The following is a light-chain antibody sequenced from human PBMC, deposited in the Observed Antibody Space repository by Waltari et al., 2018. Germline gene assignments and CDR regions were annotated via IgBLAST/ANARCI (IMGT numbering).Light chain of an antibody. Sequence: IVMTQSPATLSLSPGGRAILSCGASQSVTHHLGWYQQKPGQAPRLLIYGASRRATGIPDRFTGSGSGTEFTLNITSLGPEDGAIYFCEQTGKWPYSFGQGTKVEIK. J-gene: IGKJ2*03. CDR1: QSVTHH. CDR3: EQTGKWPYS. CDR2: GAS. V-gene: IGKV3D-15*01.